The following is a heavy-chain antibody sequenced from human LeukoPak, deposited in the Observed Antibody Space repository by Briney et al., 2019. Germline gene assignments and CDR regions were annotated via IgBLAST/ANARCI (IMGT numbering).Heavy chain of an antibody. CDR1: GFTFSSYW. CDR2: IKQDGSDK. Sequence: PGGSLRLSCAASGFTFSSYWMSWVRQAPGKGLEWVANIKQDGSDKYYVDSVKGRFTISRDNAKNSLYLQMNSLRAEDTAVYYCARDYYDSSGYLDYWGQGTLVTVSS. CDR3: ARDYYDSSGYLDY. D-gene: IGHD3-22*01. J-gene: IGHJ4*02. V-gene: IGHV3-7*01.